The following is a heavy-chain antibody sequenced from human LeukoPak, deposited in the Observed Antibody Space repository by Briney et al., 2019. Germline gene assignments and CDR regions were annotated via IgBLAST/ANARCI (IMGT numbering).Heavy chain of an antibody. V-gene: IGHV4-59*01. CDR3: ARDRSDGSGYYGYYFDY. CDR2: IYYSGST. J-gene: IGHJ4*02. Sequence: SETLSLTCIVSGGSIGSYYWSWIRQPPGKGLEWIGHIYYSGSTDYNPSLRSRVTISVATSKNQFSLRLSSVTAADTAVYYCARDRSDGSGYYGYYFDYWGQGTLVSVSS. CDR1: GGSIGSYY. D-gene: IGHD3-22*01.